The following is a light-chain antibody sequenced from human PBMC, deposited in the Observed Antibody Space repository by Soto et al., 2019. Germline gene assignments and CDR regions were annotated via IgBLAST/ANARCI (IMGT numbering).Light chain of an antibody. CDR3: SSYTSSSSSYV. J-gene: IGLJ1*01. CDR1: SSDVGGYNY. V-gene: IGLV2-14*01. CDR2: DVS. Sequence: QSVLTQPASVSGSPGQSITISCTGTSSDVGGYNYVSWYQQHPGKAPKLMIYDVSNRPSGVSNRFSGSKSGNTASLTISALQAEDEADYYCSSYTSSSSSYVFGTGTKVTV.